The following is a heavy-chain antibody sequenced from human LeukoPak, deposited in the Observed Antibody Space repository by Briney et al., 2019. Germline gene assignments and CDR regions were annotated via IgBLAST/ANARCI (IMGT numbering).Heavy chain of an antibody. CDR2: INPNSGCT. CDR3: AREGSSWYGSFFDY. D-gene: IGHD6-13*01. V-gene: IGHV1-2*02. J-gene: IGHJ4*02. CDR1: GYTFTGYY. Sequence: GASVKLSCKASGYTFTGYYMHWVRQAPGQGLEWMGWINPNSGCTDYAQKFQGRVTMTRDTSISTAYMELSRLRSDDTAVYYCAREGSSWYGSFFDYWGQGTLVTVSS.